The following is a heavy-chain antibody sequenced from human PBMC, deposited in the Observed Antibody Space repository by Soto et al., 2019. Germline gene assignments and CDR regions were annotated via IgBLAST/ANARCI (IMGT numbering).Heavy chain of an antibody. CDR2: ISYDGSNK. J-gene: IGHJ6*02. D-gene: IGHD7-27*01. V-gene: IGHV3-30-3*01. CDR3: ARVKITGVYYYYGMDV. CDR1: GFTFSSYA. Sequence: QVQLVESGGGVVQPGRSLRLSCAASGFTFSSYAMHWVRQAPGKGLEWVAVISYDGSNKYYADSVKGRFTISRDNSKNTLYLQMNSLRAEDTAVYYCARVKITGVYYYYGMDVWGQRTTVTVSS.